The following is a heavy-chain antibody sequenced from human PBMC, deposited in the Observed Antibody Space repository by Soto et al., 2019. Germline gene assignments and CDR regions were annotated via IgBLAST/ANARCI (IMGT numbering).Heavy chain of an antibody. CDR3: ARGYCTTTICDPWFDP. D-gene: IGHD2-2*01. CDR2: IYPGDSDT. Sequence: HGESLKISCTGIGYSFTSYWIGWVRQMPGKGLEWMGIIYPGDSDTRYSPSFQGQVTISADKSITTAYLQWSSLKASDTAMYYCARGYCTTTICDPWFDPWGQGTLVTVSS. J-gene: IGHJ5*02. CDR1: GYSFTSYW. V-gene: IGHV5-51*01.